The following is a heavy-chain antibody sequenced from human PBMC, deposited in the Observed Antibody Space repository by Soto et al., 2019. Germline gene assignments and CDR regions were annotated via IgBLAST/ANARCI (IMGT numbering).Heavy chain of an antibody. V-gene: IGHV4-59*01. J-gene: IGHJ4*02. Sequence: QVQLQESGPGLVKPSETLSLTCTVSGGSISSYYWSWIRQPPGKGLEWIGYIYYSGSTNYNPSLKSRVTISVDTSKNQCSRKLSSVTAADTAVYYCARAVAGNFDYWGQGTLVTVSS. CDR3: ARAVAGNFDY. CDR2: IYYSGST. D-gene: IGHD6-19*01. CDR1: GGSISSYY.